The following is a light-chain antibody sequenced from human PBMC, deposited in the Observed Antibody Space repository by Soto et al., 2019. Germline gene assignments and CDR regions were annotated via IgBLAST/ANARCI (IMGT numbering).Light chain of an antibody. J-gene: IGLJ2*01. Sequence: QSVLTQPPSASGTPGQRVTISCSGSSSNIGSNSVHWYQQLPGTAPKLLIYSNSQRPSGVPERISGSKSGTSASLAISGLRSEDEAGYDCAAWDDSLSGVVFGGGTKVTVL. V-gene: IGLV1-47*01. CDR1: SSNIGSNS. CDR3: AAWDDSLSGVV. CDR2: SNS.